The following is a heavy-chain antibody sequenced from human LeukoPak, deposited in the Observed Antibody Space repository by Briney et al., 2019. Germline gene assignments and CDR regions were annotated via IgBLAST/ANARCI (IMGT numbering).Heavy chain of an antibody. CDR2: IKQDGSEK. CDR1: GNYW. V-gene: IGHV3-7*03. Sequence: GGSLRLSCAASGNYWMHWVRQAPGKGLEWVANIKQDGSEKYYVDSVKGRFTISRDNAKNSLYLQMNSLRAEDTAVYYGARDQVYPGDDSSGSPPPGDYYYGMDVWGQGTTVTVSS. J-gene: IGHJ6*02. CDR3: ARDQVYPGDDSSGSPPPGDYYYGMDV. D-gene: IGHD3-22*01.